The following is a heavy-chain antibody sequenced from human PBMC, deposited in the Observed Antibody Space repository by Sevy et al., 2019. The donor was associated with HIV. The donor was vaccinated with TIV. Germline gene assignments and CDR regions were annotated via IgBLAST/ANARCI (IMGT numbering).Heavy chain of an antibody. CDR2: VNTASGDT. V-gene: IGHV1-3*04. CDR3: ARDFCSGGSCYSAFVY. CDR1: GYTFNNYI. J-gene: IGHJ4*02. D-gene: IGHD2-15*01. Sequence: ASVKVSCKGSGYTFNNYIIYWVRQAPGQSLEWMGWVNTASGDTKYSQKFQGRVIITTDTSARTVYMELNNLSSEDTAFYFCARDFCSGGSCYSAFVYWGQGTLVTVS.